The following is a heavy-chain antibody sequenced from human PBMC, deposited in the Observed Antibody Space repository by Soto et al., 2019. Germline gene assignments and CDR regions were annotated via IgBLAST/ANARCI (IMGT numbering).Heavy chain of an antibody. CDR3: ASSREVDIVATPPDY. J-gene: IGHJ4*02. Sequence: GSLRLSCAASGFTFSSYSMNWVRQAPGKGLEWVSSISSSSSYIYYADSVKGRFTISRDNAKNSLYLQMNSLRAEDTAVYYCASSREVDIVATPPDYWGQGTLVTVSS. V-gene: IGHV3-21*01. D-gene: IGHD5-12*01. CDR2: ISSSSSYI. CDR1: GFTFSSYS.